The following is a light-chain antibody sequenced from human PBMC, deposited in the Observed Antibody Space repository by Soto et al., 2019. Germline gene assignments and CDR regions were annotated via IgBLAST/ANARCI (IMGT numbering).Light chain of an antibody. CDR2: GNT. J-gene: IGLJ3*02. Sequence: QSVLTQPPSVSGAPGQRVTISCTGSASNIGADYDAHWYQQLPGAAPQLLIYGNTNRPSGVPDRISGSKSGASAYLSITGXXAEDEADYYCQAYDRSLNGWVFGGGTKVTVL. CDR1: ASNIGADYD. V-gene: IGLV1-40*01. CDR3: QAYDRSLNGWV.